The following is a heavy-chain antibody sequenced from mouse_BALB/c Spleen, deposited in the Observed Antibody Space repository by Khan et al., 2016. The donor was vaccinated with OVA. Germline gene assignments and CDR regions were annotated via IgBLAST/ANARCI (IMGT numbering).Heavy chain of an antibody. J-gene: IGHJ4*01. CDR1: GYSITSDYA. D-gene: IGHD2-3*01. V-gene: IGHV3-2*02. CDR3: ARDGSRYNYAMDY. CDR2: INYSGST. Sequence: EVKLLESGPGLVKPSQSLSLTCTVTGYSITSDYAWNWIRQFPGNKLEWMGYINYSGSTNYNPALKSRISITRDTSENQFFLQLNSVTTADTATYYCARDGSRYNYAMDYWGQGTSVTVSS.